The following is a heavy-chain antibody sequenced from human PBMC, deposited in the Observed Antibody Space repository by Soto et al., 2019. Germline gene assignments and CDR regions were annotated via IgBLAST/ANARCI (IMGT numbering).Heavy chain of an antibody. J-gene: IGHJ4*02. CDR2: IYYSGST. D-gene: IGHD5-12*01. Sequence: PSETLSLTCTVSGGSISSSSYYWGWIRQPPGKGLEWIGSIYYSGSTYYNPSLKSRVTISVDTSKNQFSLKLSSVTAADTAVYYCARTKKMATIKGGFKHWGQGTLVTVSS. CDR3: ARTKKMATIKGGFKH. V-gene: IGHV4-39*01. CDR1: GGSISSSSYY.